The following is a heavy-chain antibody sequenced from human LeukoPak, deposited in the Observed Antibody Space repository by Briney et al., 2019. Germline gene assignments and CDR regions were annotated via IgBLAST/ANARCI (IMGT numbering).Heavy chain of an antibody. J-gene: IGHJ4*02. CDR3: ARDTSDSSGYLPSGYFDY. CDR2: ISYDGSNK. CDR1: GFTVSSNY. V-gene: IGHV3-30*03. D-gene: IGHD3-22*01. Sequence: LAGGSLRLSCAASGFTVSSNYMSWVRQAPGKGLEWVAVISYDGSNKYYADSVKGRFTISRDNSKNTLYLQMNSLRAEDTAVYYCARDTSDSSGYLPSGYFDYWGQGTLVTVSS.